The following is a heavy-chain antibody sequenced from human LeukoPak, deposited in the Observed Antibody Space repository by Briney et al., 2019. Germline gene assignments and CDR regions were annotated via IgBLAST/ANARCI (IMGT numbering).Heavy chain of an antibody. CDR2: IYHSGST. Sequence: PSETLSLTCTVSGYSISSGYYWGWIRQPPGKGLEWIGSIYHSGSTYYNPSLKSRVTISVDTSKNQFSLKLSSVTAADTAVYYCARTNAPYYYYYYMDVWGKGTTVTVSS. CDR1: GYSISSGYY. J-gene: IGHJ6*03. CDR3: ARTNAPYYYYYYMDV. V-gene: IGHV4-38-2*02.